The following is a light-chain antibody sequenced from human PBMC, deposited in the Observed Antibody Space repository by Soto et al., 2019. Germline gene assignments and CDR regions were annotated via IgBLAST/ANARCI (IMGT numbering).Light chain of an antibody. Sequence: DIQMTQSPSSLSASVGDRVTITCRASQGIVTYLAWYQQQSGIPPKLLIYGASTLQSGVPSRFSGSGSGTDFTLTISNLQPEDVATYYCQKYYGAPFTFCPGTKGDI. J-gene: IGKJ3*01. CDR2: GAS. CDR3: QKYYGAPFT. CDR1: QGIVTY. V-gene: IGKV1-27*01.